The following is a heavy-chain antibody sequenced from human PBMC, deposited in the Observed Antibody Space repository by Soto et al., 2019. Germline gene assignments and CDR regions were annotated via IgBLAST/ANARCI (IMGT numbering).Heavy chain of an antibody. V-gene: IGHV3-23*01. CDR1: RFTFSTYA. CDR2: TNAGGGTT. D-gene: IGHD2-15*01. CDR3: AKGAAFFYYYGMDV. J-gene: IGHJ6*02. Sequence: EVQLLESGGGLVQPGGSLRLSCLASRFTFSTYAMSWVRQAPGKGLEWVSSTNAGGGTTYYADSVKGRFTISRDNSKNPLYLQMNSLRAEDSALYYCAKGAAFFYYYGMDVWGQGTTVTVSS.